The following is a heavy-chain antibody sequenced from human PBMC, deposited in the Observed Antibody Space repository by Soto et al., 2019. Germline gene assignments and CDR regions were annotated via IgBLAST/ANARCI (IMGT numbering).Heavy chain of an antibody. CDR2: INPSGGST. CDR3: ARDRVKVAGYPYLF. J-gene: IGHJ4*02. V-gene: IGHV1-46*01. D-gene: IGHD6-19*01. CDR1: GGTFSSYA. Sequence: GASVKVSCKASGGTFSSYAISWVRQAPGQGLEWMGIINPSGGSTSYAQKFQGRVTMTRDTSTSTVYMELRSLRSDDTAVYYCARDRVKVAGYPYLFWGQGTLVTVSS.